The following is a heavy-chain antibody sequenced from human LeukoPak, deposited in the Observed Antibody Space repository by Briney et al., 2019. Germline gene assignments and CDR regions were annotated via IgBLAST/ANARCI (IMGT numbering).Heavy chain of an antibody. Sequence: GGSLRLSCAASGFTFSGYWMHWVRQGPGKGLVWVSRISGDGRTTTYADSVKGRFTISRDNAKNTLYLQMNSLRAEDTAVYYCARDQGSSGGSGYVYYYYYGMDVWGQGTTVTVSS. CDR3: ARDQGSSGGSGYVYYYYYGMDV. J-gene: IGHJ6*02. V-gene: IGHV3-74*01. D-gene: IGHD3-22*01. CDR2: ISGDGRTT. CDR1: GFTFSGYW.